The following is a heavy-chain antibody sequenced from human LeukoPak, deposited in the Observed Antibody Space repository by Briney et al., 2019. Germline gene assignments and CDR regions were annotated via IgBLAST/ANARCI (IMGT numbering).Heavy chain of an antibody. CDR2: IYYSGST. CDR1: GVSISSGDYY. CDR3: ARAGPLNWFDP. V-gene: IGHV4-30-4*01. J-gene: IGHJ5*02. Sequence: SETLSLTCTVSGVSISSGDYYWSWIRQPPGKGLEWIGYIYYSGSTYYNPSLKSRVTISVDTSKNQFSLKLSSVTAADTAVYYCARAGPLNWFDPWGQGTLVTVSS.